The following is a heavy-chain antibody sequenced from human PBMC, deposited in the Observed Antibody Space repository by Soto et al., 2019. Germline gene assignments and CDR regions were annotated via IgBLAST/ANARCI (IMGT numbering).Heavy chain of an antibody. Sequence: WGSLRLSCAASGFTFSSYAMSWVRQAPGKGLEWVSAISGSGGSTYYADSVKGRFTISRDNSKNTLYLQMNSLRAEDAAVYYCAKNSGSARREFDYWGQGTLVTVSS. V-gene: IGHV3-23*01. D-gene: IGHD6-6*01. CDR3: AKNSGSARREFDY. CDR2: ISGSGGST. J-gene: IGHJ4*02. CDR1: GFTFSSYA.